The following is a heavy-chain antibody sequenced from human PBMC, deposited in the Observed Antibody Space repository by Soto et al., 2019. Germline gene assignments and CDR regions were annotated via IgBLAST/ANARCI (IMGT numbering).Heavy chain of an antibody. J-gene: IGHJ4*02. D-gene: IGHD2-21*01. V-gene: IGHV1-18*04. CDR1: GYTFTNHG. Sequence: ASVKVSCKASGYTFTNHGISWVRQAPGQGLEWVGWVSGYNDKTKSAQKFQGRVTMTTDTSTSTAYMELRSLRSDDTAVYYCARDFYPVAYFFDYWGQGTLVTVSS. CDR3: ARDFYPVAYFFDY. CDR2: VSGYNDKT.